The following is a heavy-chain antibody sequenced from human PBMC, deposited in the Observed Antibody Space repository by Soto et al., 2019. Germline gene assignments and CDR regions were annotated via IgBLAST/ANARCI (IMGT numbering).Heavy chain of an antibody. CDR1: GYTFTSYG. CDR3: ATQLYLAAAGTWGFDP. Sequence: GASVKVSCKASGYTFTSYGISWVRQAPGQGLEWMGWISAYNGNTNYAQKLQGRVTMTTDTSTSTAYMELSSLRSDDTAVYYCATQLYLAAAGTWGFDPWGQGTLVTVSS. D-gene: IGHD6-13*01. CDR2: ISAYNGNT. J-gene: IGHJ5*02. V-gene: IGHV1-18*01.